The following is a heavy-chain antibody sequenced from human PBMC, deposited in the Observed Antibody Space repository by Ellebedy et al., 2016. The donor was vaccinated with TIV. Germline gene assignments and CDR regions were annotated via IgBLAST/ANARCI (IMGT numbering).Heavy chain of an antibody. Sequence: AASVKVSCKASGYTFIGYYLHWVRQAPGQGLEWMGWINPKSGGTQYAQKFQGWVTMTRDTSNSTAYMELSRLKSDDTAVYYCARGRGYSGNYFVGVDWFDPWGQGTLVTVSS. V-gene: IGHV1-2*04. CDR2: INPKSGGT. CDR1: GYTFIGYY. CDR3: ARGRGYSGNYFVGVDWFDP. D-gene: IGHD1-26*01. J-gene: IGHJ5*02.